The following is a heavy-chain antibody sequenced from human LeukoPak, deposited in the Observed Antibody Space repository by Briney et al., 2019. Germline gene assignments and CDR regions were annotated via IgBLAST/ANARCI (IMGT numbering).Heavy chain of an antibody. CDR3: ARSDWFDP. CDR1: GFTFSSYW. J-gene: IGHJ5*02. V-gene: IGHV3-74*01. CDR2: ITSDGSTT. Sequence: PGGSLRLSCAASGFTFSSYWMHWVRQAPGKGLVWVSRITSDGSTTSYADSVKGRFTISRDNAKNTLYLLMNSLRAEDTAVYYCARSDWFDPWGQGTLVTVSS.